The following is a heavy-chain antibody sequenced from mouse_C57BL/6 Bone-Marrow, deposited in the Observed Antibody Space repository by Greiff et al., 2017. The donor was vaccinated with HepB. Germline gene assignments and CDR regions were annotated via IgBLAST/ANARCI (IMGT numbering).Heavy chain of an antibody. CDR2: IYPGSGST. Sequence: VKLQQPGAELVKPGASVKMSCKASGYTFTSYWITWVKQRPGQGLEWIGDIYPGSGSTNYNEKFKSKATLTVDTSSSTAYMQLSSLTSEDSAVYYCARSITTVVATNWYFDVWGTGTTVTVSS. CDR1: GYTFTSYW. D-gene: IGHD1-1*01. CDR3: ARSITTVVATNWYFDV. J-gene: IGHJ1*03. V-gene: IGHV1-55*01.